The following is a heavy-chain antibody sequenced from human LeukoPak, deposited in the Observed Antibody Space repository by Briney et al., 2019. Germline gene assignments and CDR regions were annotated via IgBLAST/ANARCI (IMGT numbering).Heavy chain of an antibody. V-gene: IGHV4-38-2*02. CDR3: ARFSKTLVGATGGDY. CDR1: GYSISSGYY. CDR2: VYHSGNT. J-gene: IGHJ4*02. D-gene: IGHD1-26*01. Sequence: PSETLSLTCTVSGYSISSGYYWGWIRQPPGKGLEWIGGVYHSGNTYYNPSLQSRVTISVDTSKNQFSLKLSSVTAADTAVYYCARFSKTLVGATGGDYWGQGTLVTVSS.